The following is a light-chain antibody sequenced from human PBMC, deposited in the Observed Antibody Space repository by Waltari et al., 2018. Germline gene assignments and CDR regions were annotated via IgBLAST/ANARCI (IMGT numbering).Light chain of an antibody. CDR3: QQADSFPPLT. V-gene: IGKV1-12*01. Sequence: DIQMTQSPSSVSASLGDRVTITCRASQDIKTWLAWYQHKPGKAPKLLVSAASSLQSGVPSRFSGSGSGTDFTLTISNLQPEDCATYYCQQADSFPPLTFGGGTKVEIK. CDR1: QDIKTW. J-gene: IGKJ4*01. CDR2: AAS.